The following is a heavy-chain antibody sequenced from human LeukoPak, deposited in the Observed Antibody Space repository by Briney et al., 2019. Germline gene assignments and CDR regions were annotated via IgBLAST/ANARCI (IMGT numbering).Heavy chain of an antibody. CDR2: ISAYNGNT. Sequence: GASVKVSCKASGYTFSDHYIHWVRQAPGQGLEWMGCISAYNGNTNYAQRLQGRVTMTTDRSTSTAYMELRSLRSDDTAVYYCARGPIIDIAIVPAADEYYYMDVWGKGTTVTVSS. V-gene: IGHV1-18*04. D-gene: IGHD2-2*01. J-gene: IGHJ6*03. CDR1: GYTFSDHY. CDR3: ARGPIIDIAIVPAADEYYYMDV.